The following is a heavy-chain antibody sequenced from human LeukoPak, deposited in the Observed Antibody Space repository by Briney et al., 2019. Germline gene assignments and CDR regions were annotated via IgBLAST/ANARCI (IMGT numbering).Heavy chain of an antibody. V-gene: IGHV1-69*05. CDR1: GGTFSSYA. D-gene: IGHD3-3*01. CDR3: ARESPLRFLEWLFDY. J-gene: IGHJ4*02. CDR2: IIPIFGTA. Sequence: SVKVSCKASGGTFSSYAISWVRQAPGQGLEWMGRIIPIFGTANYAQKFQGRVTITTDESTSTADMELSSLRSEDTAVYYCARESPLRFLEWLFDYWGQGTLVTVSS.